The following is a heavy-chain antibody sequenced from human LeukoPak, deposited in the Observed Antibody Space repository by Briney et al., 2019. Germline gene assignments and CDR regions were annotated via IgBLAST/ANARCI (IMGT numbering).Heavy chain of an antibody. D-gene: IGHD2-15*01. Sequence: SETLSLTCAVYGRSFSGYYWSWIRQPPGKGLEWIGEINHSGSTNYNPSLKSRVTISVDTSKNQFSLKLSSVTAADTAVYYCARLIAAVDAFDIWGQGTMVTVSS. J-gene: IGHJ3*02. CDR2: INHSGST. CDR1: GRSFSGYY. V-gene: IGHV4-34*01. CDR3: ARLIAAVDAFDI.